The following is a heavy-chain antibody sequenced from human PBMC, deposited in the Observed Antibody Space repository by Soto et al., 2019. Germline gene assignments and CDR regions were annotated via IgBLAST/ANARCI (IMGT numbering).Heavy chain of an antibody. CDR2: IYYSGST. D-gene: IGHD3-3*01. CDR1: GGSISSYY. V-gene: IGHV4-59*01. J-gene: IGHJ6*02. CDR3: ARGFWSGYYDGYYYGMDV. Sequence: SETLSLTCTVSGGSISSYYWSWIRQPPGKRLEWIGYIYYSGSTNYNPSLKSRVTISVDTSKNQFPLKLSSVTAADTAVYYCARGFWSGYYDGYYYGMDVWGQGTTVTVSS.